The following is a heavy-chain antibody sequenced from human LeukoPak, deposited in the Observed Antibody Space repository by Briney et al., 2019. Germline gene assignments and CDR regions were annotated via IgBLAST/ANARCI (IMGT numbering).Heavy chain of an antibody. CDR2: AYYRSKWYN. Sequence: SQTLSLTCAISGDSVSSNSAAWNWIRQSPSRGLEWLGRAYYRSKWYNDYAVSVKSRITTNPDTSKNQFSLQLNSVTPEDTAVYYCARDPRMTTDNYFDYWGQGTLVTVSS. CDR3: ARDPRMTTDNYFDY. D-gene: IGHD4-17*01. J-gene: IGHJ4*02. V-gene: IGHV6-1*01. CDR1: GDSVSSNSAA.